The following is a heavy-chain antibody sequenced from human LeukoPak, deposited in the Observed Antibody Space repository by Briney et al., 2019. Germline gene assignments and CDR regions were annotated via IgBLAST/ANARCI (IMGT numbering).Heavy chain of an antibody. J-gene: IGHJ4*02. D-gene: IGHD3-10*01. V-gene: IGHV3-23*01. CDR3: AKEGQRSSGSYYVY. CDR1: GFTVSSNY. Sequence: PGGSLRLSCAASGFTVSSNYMSWVRQAPGKGLEWVSAISGSGGSTYYADSVKGRFTISRDNSKNTLYLQMNSLRAEDTAVYYCAKEGQRSSGSYYVYWGQGTLVTVSS. CDR2: ISGSGGST.